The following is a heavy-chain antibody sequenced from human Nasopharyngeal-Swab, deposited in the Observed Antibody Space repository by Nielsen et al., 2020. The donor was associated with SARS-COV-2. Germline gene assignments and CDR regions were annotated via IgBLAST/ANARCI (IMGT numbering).Heavy chain of an antibody. CDR1: GFPFSDSA. Sequence: GVLKISCAASGFPFSDSAIHWVRQASGKGLEWVGRVRSKGNNYATAYSASVKGRFIIFRDDPTNTAYLQMNSLKTEDTAMYYCTRCGGGCYSGRDYWGQGTLVTVSS. D-gene: IGHD2-15*01. CDR3: TRCGGGCYSGRDY. V-gene: IGHV3-73*01. J-gene: IGHJ4*02. CDR2: VRSKGNNYAT.